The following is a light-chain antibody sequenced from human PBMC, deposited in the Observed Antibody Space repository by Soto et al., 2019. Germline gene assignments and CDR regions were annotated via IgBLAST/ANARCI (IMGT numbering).Light chain of an antibody. J-gene: IGKJ1*01. V-gene: IGKV3-15*01. Sequence: EIVMTQSPGTVSVFPGETVTLSCRASQSVSGYLDWFHQKPGQAPRLVLLRIFTRAIGVPARFSGSGSETEFTLPISGLQSEDSGVYYCLQHYSWPWKFGQGTKV. CDR3: LQHYSWPWK. CDR2: RIF. CDR1: QSVSGY.